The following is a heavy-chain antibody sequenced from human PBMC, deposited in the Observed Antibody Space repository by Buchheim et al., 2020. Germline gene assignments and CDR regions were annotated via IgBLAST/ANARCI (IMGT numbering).Heavy chain of an antibody. J-gene: IGHJ4*02. V-gene: IGHV3-13*01. CDR3: AGETLDPVPGPATSPFDY. Sequence: EVQLVESGGGLVQPGGSLRLSCAGSGFTLSGYDMHWVRQAAGEGLEWVSSIGTTGDTYYPGSVKGRFTISRDDAKNSLYLQMNSLRVGDTAVYYCAGETLDPVPGPATSPFDYWGQG. CDR2: IGTTGDT. CDR1: GFTLSGYD. D-gene: IGHD1-26*01.